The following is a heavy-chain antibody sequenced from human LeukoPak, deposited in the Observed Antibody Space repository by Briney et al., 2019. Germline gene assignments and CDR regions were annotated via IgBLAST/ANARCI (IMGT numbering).Heavy chain of an antibody. CDR2: IYSGGNT. D-gene: IGHD4-17*01. V-gene: IGHV3-53*01. Sequence: GGSLRLSCAASGFTVSGNHMTWVRQAPGKGLEWVSIIYSGGNTYYADSVKGRFTISRDNAQNSLYLQMNSLRAEDSSVYYCARPTTVTTISADAFDIWGQGTMVTVSS. CDR3: ARPTTVTTISADAFDI. CDR1: GFTVSGNH. J-gene: IGHJ3*02.